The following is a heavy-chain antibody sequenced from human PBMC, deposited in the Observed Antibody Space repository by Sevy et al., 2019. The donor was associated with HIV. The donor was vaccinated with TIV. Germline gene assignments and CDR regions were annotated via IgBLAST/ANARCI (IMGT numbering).Heavy chain of an antibody. V-gene: IGHV4-38-2*01. CDR2: IYHSGST. CDR1: GYSISSGYY. D-gene: IGHD6-19*01. CDR3: ARLDSSGWYVPIDY. J-gene: IGHJ4*02. Sequence: SETLSLTCAVSGYSISSGYYWGWIRQPPWKGMGWIGSIYHSGSTYYNPSLKSRVTISVDTSKNQFSLKLSSVTAADTAVYYCARLDSSGWYVPIDYWGQGTLVTVSS.